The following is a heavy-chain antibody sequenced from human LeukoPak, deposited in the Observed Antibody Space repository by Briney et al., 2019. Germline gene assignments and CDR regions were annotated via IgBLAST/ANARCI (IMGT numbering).Heavy chain of an antibody. CDR3: ARANYYYYYGMDV. Sequence: ASVKVSCKASGYTFTGYYMHWVRQAPGQGLEWMGWINPNSGGINYAQKFQGRVTMTRDTSISTAYMELSRLRSDDTAVYYCARANYYYYYGMDVWGQGTTVTVSS. CDR1: GYTFTGYY. V-gene: IGHV1-2*02. J-gene: IGHJ6*02. CDR2: INPNSGGI.